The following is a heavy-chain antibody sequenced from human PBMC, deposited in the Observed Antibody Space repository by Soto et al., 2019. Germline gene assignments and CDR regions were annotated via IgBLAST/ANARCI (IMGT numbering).Heavy chain of an antibody. V-gene: IGHV1-18*01. D-gene: IGHD3-10*01. CDR2: ISAYNGNT. CDR3: ARGPMVRGVIPQFDY. Sequence: GASVKVSCKASGYTFTSYGISWVRQAPGQGLEWMGWISAYNGNTNYAQKLQGRVTMTTDTSTSTAYMELRSLRSDDTAVYYCARGPMVRGVIPQFDYWGQGTLVTVSS. CDR1: GYTFTSYG. J-gene: IGHJ4*02.